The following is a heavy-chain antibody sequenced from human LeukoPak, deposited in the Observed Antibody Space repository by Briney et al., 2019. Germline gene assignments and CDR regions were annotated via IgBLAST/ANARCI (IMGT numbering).Heavy chain of an antibody. Sequence: QPGGSLRLSCAASGFPFSSYEMNWVRRAPGKGLEWVSYISSGSSSIFYADSVKGRFTISRDNAKNSLYLQMNSLRVEDTAVYYCARGGIAARFAYWGQGTLVTVSS. CDR3: ARGGIAARFAY. CDR2: ISSGSSSI. J-gene: IGHJ4*02. V-gene: IGHV3-48*03. D-gene: IGHD6-6*01. CDR1: GFPFSSYE.